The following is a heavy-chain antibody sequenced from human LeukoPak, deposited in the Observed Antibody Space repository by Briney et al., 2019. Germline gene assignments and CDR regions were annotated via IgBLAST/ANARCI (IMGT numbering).Heavy chain of an antibody. CDR1: GFTFSSYW. CDR3: ARAGYYYGSGSYREDY. Sequence: PGGSLRLSCAASGFTFSSYWMSWVRQAPGKGLERVANIRQDGSEKYYVDSVKGRFTISRDNAKNSLYLQMNSLRAEDTAVYYCARAGYYYGSGSYREDYWGQGTLVTVSS. CDR2: IRQDGSEK. D-gene: IGHD3-10*01. V-gene: IGHV3-7*05. J-gene: IGHJ4*02.